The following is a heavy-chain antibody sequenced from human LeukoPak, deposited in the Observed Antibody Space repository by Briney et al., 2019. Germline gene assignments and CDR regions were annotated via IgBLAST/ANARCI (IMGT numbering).Heavy chain of an antibody. CDR2: INHSGST. D-gene: IGHD3-10*02. V-gene: IGHV4-34*01. CDR3: ARQGRYFRGVPPLFDY. J-gene: IGHJ4*02. Sequence: SETLSLTCAVYGGSFSGYYWSWIRQPPGKGLEWIGEINHSGSTIYNPSLKSRVTISVDTSKNQFSLKLSSVTAADTAVYYCARQGRYFRGVPPLFDYWGQGTLVTVSS. CDR1: GGSFSGYY.